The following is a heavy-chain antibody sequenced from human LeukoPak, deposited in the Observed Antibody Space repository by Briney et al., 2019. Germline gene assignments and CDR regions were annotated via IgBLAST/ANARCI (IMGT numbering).Heavy chain of an antibody. D-gene: IGHD3-3*01. CDR2: ISSSSSYI. V-gene: IGHV3-21*01. CDR3: ARDKQSGSREIFGVVIPPAATPGLFDY. CDR1: GFTFSSYS. J-gene: IGHJ4*02. Sequence: PGGSLRLSCAASGFTFSSYSMNWVRQAPGKGLEWVSSISSSSSYIYYADSVKGRFTISRDNAKNSLYLQMNSLRAEDTAVYYCARDKQSGSREIFGVVIPPAATPGLFDYWGQGTLVTVSS.